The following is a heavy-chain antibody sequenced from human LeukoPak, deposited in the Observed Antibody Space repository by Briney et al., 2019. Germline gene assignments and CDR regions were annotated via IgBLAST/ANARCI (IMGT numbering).Heavy chain of an antibody. CDR2: IIPIFGTA. CDR3: ARDHSYYYDSSGYSSLVY. CDR1: GGTFSSYA. V-gene: IGHV1-69*05. J-gene: IGHJ4*02. D-gene: IGHD3-22*01. Sequence: SVKVSCKASGGTFSSYAISWVRQAPGQGLEWMGGIIPIFGTANYAQKFQGRVTITTDESTSTAYMELSSLRSEDTAVYYCARDHSYYYDSSGYSSLVYWGQGTLVTVFS.